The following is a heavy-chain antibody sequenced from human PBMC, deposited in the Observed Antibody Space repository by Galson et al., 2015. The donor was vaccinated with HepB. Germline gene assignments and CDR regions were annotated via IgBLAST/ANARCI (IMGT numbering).Heavy chain of an antibody. CDR2: IDWDDDK. CDR3: ARIRPYSSGWYYFDY. D-gene: IGHD6-19*01. Sequence: PALVKPTQTLTLTCTFSGFSLSTSGMCVSWIRQPPGKALEWLARIDWDDDKYYSTSLKTRLTISKDTSKNQVVLTMTNMDPVDTATYYCARIRPYSSGWYYFDYWGQGTLVTVSS. CDR1: GFSLSTSGMC. J-gene: IGHJ4*02. V-gene: IGHV2-70*11.